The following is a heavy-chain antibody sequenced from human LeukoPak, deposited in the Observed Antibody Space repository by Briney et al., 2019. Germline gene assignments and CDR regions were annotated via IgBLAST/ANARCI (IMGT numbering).Heavy chain of an antibody. CDR2: ISGSGGST. D-gene: IGHD3-22*01. CDR1: GFTFSSYG. J-gene: IGHJ4*02. Sequence: GGTLRLSCAASGFTFSSYGMSWVRQAPGKGLEWVPAISGSGGSTYYADSVKGRFTISRDNSKNTLYLQMNSLRAEDTAVYYCAKVYDSSGYYYSGDYWGQGTLVTVSS. CDR3: AKVYDSSGYYYSGDY. V-gene: IGHV3-23*01.